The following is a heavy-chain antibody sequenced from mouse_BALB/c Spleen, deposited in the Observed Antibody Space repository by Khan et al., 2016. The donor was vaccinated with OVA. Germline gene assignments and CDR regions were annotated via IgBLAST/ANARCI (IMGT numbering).Heavy chain of an antibody. CDR2: ISPGSGDT. Sequence: QVQLQQSGAELARPGASVKLSCKASGYTFTDYYINWVKQRTGQSLEWIGEISPGSGDTYYNERFKGKATLTADKSSSTAYMQLSSLTSEASAVYSCARRNYFGYPFAYWGQGTLVTVSA. J-gene: IGHJ3*01. D-gene: IGHD1-2*01. CDR1: GYTFTDYY. CDR3: ARRNYFGYPFAY. V-gene: IGHV1-77*01.